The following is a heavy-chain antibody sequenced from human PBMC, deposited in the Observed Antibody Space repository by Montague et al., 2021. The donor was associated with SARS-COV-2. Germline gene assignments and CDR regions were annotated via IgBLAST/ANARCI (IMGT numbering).Heavy chain of an antibody. J-gene: IGHJ4*02. D-gene: IGHD2/OR15-2a*01. CDR3: ARFRLFYYLDY. CDR1: GDSVNSCDYY. V-gene: IGHV4-31*03. Sequence: TLSLTCTVSGDSVNSCDYYWTWIRQHPGQGLEWIGYIFHTGRAYYNPSLETRVNISVDTSNNLFSLRLSSVTAADAAMYCCARFRLFYYLDYWGQGTLVTVSS. CDR2: IFHTGRA.